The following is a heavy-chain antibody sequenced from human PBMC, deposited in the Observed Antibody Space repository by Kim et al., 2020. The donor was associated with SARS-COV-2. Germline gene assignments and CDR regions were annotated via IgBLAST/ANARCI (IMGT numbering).Heavy chain of an antibody. CDR1: GGSISSSNW. CDR3: ARVLRGVAAAGNNWFDP. CDR2: IYHSGST. Sequence: SETLSLTCAVSGGSISSSNWWSWVRQPPGKGLEWIGEIYHSGSTNYNPSLKSRVTISVDKSKNQFSLKLSSVTAADTAVYYCARVLRGVAAAGNNWFDPWGQGTLVTVSS. J-gene: IGHJ5*02. D-gene: IGHD6-13*01. V-gene: IGHV4-4*02.